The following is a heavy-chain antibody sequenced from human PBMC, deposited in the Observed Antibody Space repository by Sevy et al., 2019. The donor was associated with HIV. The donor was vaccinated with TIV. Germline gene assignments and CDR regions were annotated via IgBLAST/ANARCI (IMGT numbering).Heavy chain of an antibody. CDR3: ARSSQSAFDI. V-gene: IGHV3-7*03. CDR1: GFTFRNYW. J-gene: IGHJ3*02. CDR2: IKQDGSEK. D-gene: IGHD2-2*01. Sequence: GGSLRLSCAASGFTFRNYWMTWVRQAPGKGLEWEAKIKQDGSEKYYVDSVKGRFTISRDKAKISVYLKMNSLRVEDSAVYFCARSSQSAFDIWGQGTMVTVSS.